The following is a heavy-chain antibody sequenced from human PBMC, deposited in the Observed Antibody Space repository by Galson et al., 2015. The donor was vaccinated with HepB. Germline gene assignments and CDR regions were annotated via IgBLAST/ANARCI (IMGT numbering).Heavy chain of an antibody. CDR1: GYTFTTNG. J-gene: IGHJ4*02. Sequence: SVKVSCKASGYTFTTNGISWVRQAPGHGLEWLGWISINSGNTKYAQRLQGRVTLTKGTSTDTAYMELRGLTSDDAALYYCARDRFHSLDYWGQGTLVTVSA. CDR3: ARDRFHSLDY. CDR2: ISINSGNT. V-gene: IGHV1-18*04.